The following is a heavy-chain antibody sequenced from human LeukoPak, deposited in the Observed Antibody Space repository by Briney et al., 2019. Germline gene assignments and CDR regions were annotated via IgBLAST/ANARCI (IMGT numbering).Heavy chain of an antibody. CDR3: ARQFPSEAAFDI. V-gene: IGHV3-23*01. D-gene: IGHD5-24*01. Sequence: GGSLRLSCAASGFNFNNYGMSWVRQAPGKGLEWVSGISSSGDDTHYADSVKGRFTISRDNSKNTLYLQMNSLRAEDTAVYYCARQFPSEAAFDIWGQGTMVTVSS. CDR1: GFNFNNYG. J-gene: IGHJ3*02. CDR2: ISSSGDDT.